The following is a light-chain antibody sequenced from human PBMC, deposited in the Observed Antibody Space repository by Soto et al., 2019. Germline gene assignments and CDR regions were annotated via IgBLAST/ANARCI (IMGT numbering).Light chain of an antibody. CDR2: KAS. CDR3: QQYDGYPYT. Sequence: DLQMTQSPSTLSASVGDRVTITCRASQSIGSWLAWYQQKPGKAPNLLIYKASTLDSGVPSRFSGSRSGTEFTLTISSLQPDDFATYYCQQYDGYPYTFGQGTKLEIK. CDR1: QSIGSW. J-gene: IGKJ2*01. V-gene: IGKV1-5*03.